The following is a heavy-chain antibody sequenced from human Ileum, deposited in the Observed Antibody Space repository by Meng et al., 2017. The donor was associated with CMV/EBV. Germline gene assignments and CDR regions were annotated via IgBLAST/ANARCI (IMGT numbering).Heavy chain of an antibody. J-gene: IGHJ4*02. Sequence: SGPGWVKPSQALSPTATCSVGPIRINYYWGWIRQSPGKGLEWIGSLYYNGDTYYNPSLKSRVTLSVDTSKNQFSLKLNSVIAADTAVYYCAQRIYIDSYYFDSWGQGTLVTVSS. CDR2: LYYNGDT. V-gene: IGHV4-39*07. CDR1: VGPIRINYY. D-gene: IGHD2/OR15-2a*01. CDR3: AQRIYIDSYYFDS.